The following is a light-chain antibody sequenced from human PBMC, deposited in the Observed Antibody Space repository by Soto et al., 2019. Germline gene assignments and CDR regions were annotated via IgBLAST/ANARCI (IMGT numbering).Light chain of an antibody. Sequence: QSALTQPRSVSESPGQSVTISCTGTSSDVGTYNYVSWYQQYPGKAPKVMIYDVSKRPSGVPDRFSGSKSGNTASLTISGLQAEDESYYYCCSYAGSHTWVFGGGTKLTVL. CDR1: SSDVGTYNY. CDR2: DVS. V-gene: IGLV2-11*01. J-gene: IGLJ3*02. CDR3: CSYAGSHTWV.